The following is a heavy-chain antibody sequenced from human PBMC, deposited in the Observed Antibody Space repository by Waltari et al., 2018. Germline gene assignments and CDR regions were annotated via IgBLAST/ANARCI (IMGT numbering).Heavy chain of an antibody. Sequence: QVQLVESGGGVVQPGGSLRLSCAASGFTFSSYGMNWVRQAPGKGLEWVAFIRYDGSNKYYADSVKGRFTISRDNSKNTLYLQMNSLRAEDTAVYYCAKGSGSYNYYYMDVWGKGTTVTVSS. CDR1: GFTFSSYG. CDR2: IRYDGSNK. J-gene: IGHJ6*03. D-gene: IGHD1-26*01. CDR3: AKGSGSYNYYYMDV. V-gene: IGHV3-30*02.